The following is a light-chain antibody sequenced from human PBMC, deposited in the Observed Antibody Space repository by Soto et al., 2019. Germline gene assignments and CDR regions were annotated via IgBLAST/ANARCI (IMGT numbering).Light chain of an antibody. V-gene: IGKV1-33*01. Sequence: DIQMTQSPSSLSASVGDRVTITCQASQDISNYLNWYQQKPGKAPKLLIYDASNLETGVPSRFSGSGSGTDFTFTISSLQPEDIATYYCQQYDNLPLPFGPGNKVDIK. CDR1: QDISNY. CDR2: DAS. CDR3: QQYDNLPLP. J-gene: IGKJ3*01.